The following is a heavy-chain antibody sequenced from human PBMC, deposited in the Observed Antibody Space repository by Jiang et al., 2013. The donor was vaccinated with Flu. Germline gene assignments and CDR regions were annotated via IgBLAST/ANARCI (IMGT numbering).Heavy chain of an antibody. D-gene: IGHD6-19*01. CDR2: IIPILGIA. Sequence: SGAEVKKPGSSVKVSCKASGGTFSSYAISWVRQAPGQGLEWMGRIIPILGIANYAQKFQGRVTITADKSTSTVYMELSSLRSEDTAVYYCARDQEYSSGWYYWGQGTLVTVSS. CDR3: ARDQEYSSGWYY. J-gene: IGHJ4*02. V-gene: IGHV1-69*04. CDR1: GGTFSSYA.